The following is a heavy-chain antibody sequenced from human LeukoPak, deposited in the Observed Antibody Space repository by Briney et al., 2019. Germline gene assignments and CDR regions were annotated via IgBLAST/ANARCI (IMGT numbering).Heavy chain of an antibody. D-gene: IGHD3-16*01. CDR2: VSSYKGDT. J-gene: IGHJ6*02. CDR1: GYTFTSYG. CDR3: ASSSEGEPYYSYGMDV. V-gene: IGHV1-18*01. Sequence: ASVKVSCKASGYTFTSYGIIWVRQAPGQGLEWMGWVSSYKGDTNYAQKFQGRVTMTTDTSTRTAYMELRSLRSDDTAVYYCASSSEGEPYYSYGMDVWGQGTTVTVSS.